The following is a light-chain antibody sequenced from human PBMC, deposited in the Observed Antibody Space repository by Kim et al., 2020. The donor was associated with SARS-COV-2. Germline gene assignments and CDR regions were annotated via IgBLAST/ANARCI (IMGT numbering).Light chain of an antibody. V-gene: IGKV1-33*01. Sequence: ASVGDRVTNTCQARLDIKNYLNWYQQKRGTTPNLQVYNAYNLETGVPSRYIGRGCGTDFTLIITSLQTANIATYYDQKYRKLTITFGQGPRLEIK. CDR2: NAY. J-gene: IGKJ5*01. CDR1: LDIKNY. CDR3: QKYRKLTIT.